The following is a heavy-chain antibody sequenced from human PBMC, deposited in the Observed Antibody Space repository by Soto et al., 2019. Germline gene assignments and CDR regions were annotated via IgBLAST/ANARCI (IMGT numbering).Heavy chain of an antibody. CDR3: ARDGQSLVRPYYYYGLDV. V-gene: IGHV1-2*02. D-gene: IGHD6-13*01. CDR2: INPNSGDT. J-gene: IGHJ6*02. CDR1: GYAFNGYY. Sequence: QEQRVQSGAEVKKPGASVKVSCKASGYAFNGYYIHWVRQAPGQGLEWMGWINPNSGDTNYAQKFQGRVTLTRDMSISTANMELTRLRSDETAVYYCARDGQSLVRPYYYYGLDVWGQGTTVTV.